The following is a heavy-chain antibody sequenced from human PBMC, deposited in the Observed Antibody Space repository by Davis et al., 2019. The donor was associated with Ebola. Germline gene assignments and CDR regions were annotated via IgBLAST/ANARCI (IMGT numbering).Heavy chain of an antibody. J-gene: IGHJ6*02. CDR2: MNPNSGNT. CDR1: GYTFTGYD. V-gene: IGHV1-8*01. CDR3: ARDLLELLYYYGMDV. Sequence: ASVKVSCKASGYTFTGYDINWVRQATGQGLEWMGWMNPNSGNTGYAQKFQGRVTITRDTSASTAYMELSSLRSEDTAVYYCARDLLELLYYYGMDVWGQGTTVTVSS. D-gene: IGHD1-7*01.